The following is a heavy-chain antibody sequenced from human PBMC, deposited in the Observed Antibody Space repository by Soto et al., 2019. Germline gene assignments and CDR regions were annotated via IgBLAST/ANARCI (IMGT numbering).Heavy chain of an antibody. CDR2: MNPGSGDT. Sequence: ASVKVSCKASGYSFTNNDVSWLRQATGQGLEWMGWMNPGSGDTGYAQKFQGRVTMTRDISTATAYMELSSLRSDDTAIYYCARMATFGSLNWFDPWGQGTLVTVSS. D-gene: IGHD3-16*01. J-gene: IGHJ5*02. V-gene: IGHV1-8*01. CDR1: GYSFTNND. CDR3: ARMATFGSLNWFDP.